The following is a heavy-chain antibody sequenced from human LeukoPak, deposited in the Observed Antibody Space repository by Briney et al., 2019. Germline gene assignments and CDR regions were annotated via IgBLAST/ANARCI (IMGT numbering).Heavy chain of an antibody. Sequence: GGPLRLSCAGSGLTFSSFGMHWVRQAPGRGLEWVAVIWYDGSKKYYADSVKGRFTISRDNSKNTLYLQMNSLRVEDTAVYYCARDLGNYGDYVAYWFDPWGQGTLVTVSS. V-gene: IGHV3-33*01. CDR2: IWYDGSKK. J-gene: IGHJ5*02. CDR3: ARDLGNYGDYVAYWFDP. D-gene: IGHD4-17*01. CDR1: GLTFSSFG.